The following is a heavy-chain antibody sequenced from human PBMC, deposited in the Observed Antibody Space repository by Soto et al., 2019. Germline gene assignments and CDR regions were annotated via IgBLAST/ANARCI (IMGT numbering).Heavy chain of an antibody. CDR3: XXXXXFGVVMNYFDY. Sequence: QVQLVQSGAEVKKPGSSVKVSCKASGGTFSSYTISWVRQAPGQGLEWMGRIIPILGIANYAQKFQGRVTITADKSTSTAYMELSSLRSEDTAVXXCXXXXXFGVVMNYFDYWGQGTLVTXSS. V-gene: IGHV1-69*02. CDR2: IIPILGIA. D-gene: IGHD3-3*01. CDR1: GGTFSSYT. J-gene: IGHJ4*02.